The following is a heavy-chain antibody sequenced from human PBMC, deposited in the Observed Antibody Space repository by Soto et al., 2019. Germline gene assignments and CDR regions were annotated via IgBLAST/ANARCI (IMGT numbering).Heavy chain of an antibody. J-gene: IGHJ3*01. V-gene: IGHV1-69*01. CDR2: IIPVFGTP. D-gene: IGHD2-2*01. Sequence: QVQLVQSGAEVKKPWSSVKVSCKPSGGCFSSYAFSWVRQAPGRGLEWLGGIIPVFGTPTYAQRFQGRVTITAAGSTRTASMELSRLRSDDTASYFCARDSPHCSSTSSFYFWGQGTMVTVSS. CDR1: GGCFSSYA. CDR3: ARDSPHCSSTSSFYF.